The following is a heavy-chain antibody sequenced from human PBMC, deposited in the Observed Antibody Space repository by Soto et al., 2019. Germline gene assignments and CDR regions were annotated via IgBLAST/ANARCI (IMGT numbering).Heavy chain of an antibody. D-gene: IGHD5-18*01. Sequence: PSETLSLTCAVSGGSISSGGYSWSWIRQPPGKGLEWIGYIYHSGSTYYNPSLKSRVTISVDRSKNQFSLKLSSVTAADTAVYYCARAQNKDTAGFFNYYYGMDVWGQGTTVTVSS. CDR2: IYHSGST. V-gene: IGHV4-30-2*01. CDR1: GGSISSGGYS. CDR3: ARAQNKDTAGFFNYYYGMDV. J-gene: IGHJ6*02.